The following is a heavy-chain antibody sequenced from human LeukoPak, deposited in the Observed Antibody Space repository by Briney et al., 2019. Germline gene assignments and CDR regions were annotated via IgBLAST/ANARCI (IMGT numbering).Heavy chain of an antibody. V-gene: IGHV4-38-2*02. J-gene: IGHJ5*02. D-gene: IGHD2-2*02. CDR2: IYHSGST. CDR3: ARVYCSSASCYMSYNWFDP. Sequence: SETLSLTCTVSGYSISSGYYWGWIRQPPGKGLEWIGSIYHSGSTYYNPSLKSRVTISVDTSKNQFSLRLSSVTAADTAVYYCARVYCSSASCYMSYNWFDPWGQGTLVTVSS. CDR1: GYSISSGYY.